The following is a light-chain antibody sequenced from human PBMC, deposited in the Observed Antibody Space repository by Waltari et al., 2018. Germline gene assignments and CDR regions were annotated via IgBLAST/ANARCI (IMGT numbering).Light chain of an antibody. J-gene: IGKJ2*01. CDR2: DAS. V-gene: IGKV3-11*01. CDR1: QSVSIY. CDR3: QQRSKWPLYT. Sequence: EVVLTQSPATLSLSPGERATLSCRASQSVSIYLAWYQQKPGQAPRLLIFDASNRATGIPARFSGSGSGSDFTLTISSLEPEDFAVYYCQQRSKWPLYTFGPGTKLEI.